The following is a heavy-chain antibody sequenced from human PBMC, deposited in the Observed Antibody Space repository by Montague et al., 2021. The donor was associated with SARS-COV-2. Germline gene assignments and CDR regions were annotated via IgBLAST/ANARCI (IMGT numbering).Heavy chain of an antibody. CDR1: GGSISSSTYY. V-gene: IGHV4-39*01. Sequence: SETLSLTCTVSGGSISSSTYYWGWIRQPPGKGLEWIGSIHHSGXTXYXXXXETRVTISVDTSKNQFSLKLSSVTAADTAVFYCASARITMIVVVDAFDIWGQGTMVTVSS. J-gene: IGHJ3*02. CDR3: ASARITMIVVVDAFDI. CDR2: IHHSGXT. D-gene: IGHD3-22*01.